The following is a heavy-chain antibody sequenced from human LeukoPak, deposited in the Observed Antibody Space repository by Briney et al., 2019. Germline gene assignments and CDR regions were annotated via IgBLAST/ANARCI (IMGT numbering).Heavy chain of an antibody. CDR2: IYHSGST. J-gene: IGHJ4*02. D-gene: IGHD2-2*01. Sequence: SETLSLTCTVSGYSISSGYYWGWIRQPPGKGLEWIGSIYHSGSTYYNPSLKSRVTISVDTPKNQFSLKLSSVTAADTAVYYCARSPIVVVPAAILYFDYWGQGTLVTVSS. V-gene: IGHV4-38-2*02. CDR1: GYSISSGYY. CDR3: ARSPIVVVPAAILYFDY.